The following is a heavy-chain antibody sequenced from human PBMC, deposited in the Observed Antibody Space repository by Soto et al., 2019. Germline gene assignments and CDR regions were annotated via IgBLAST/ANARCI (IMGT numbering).Heavy chain of an antibody. V-gene: IGHV4-39*01. CDR2: IYYSGST. CDR3: ARHAGTYSSGWYDSGAEFDY. J-gene: IGHJ4*02. D-gene: IGHD6-19*01. CDR1: GGSISSSSYY. Sequence: QLQLQESGPGLVKPSETLSLTCTVSGGSISSSSYYWGWIRQPPGKGLEWIGSIYYSGSTYYNPSLKSRVTISVDTSKNQFSLKLSSVTAADTAVYYCARHAGTYSSGWYDSGAEFDYWGQGTLVTVSS.